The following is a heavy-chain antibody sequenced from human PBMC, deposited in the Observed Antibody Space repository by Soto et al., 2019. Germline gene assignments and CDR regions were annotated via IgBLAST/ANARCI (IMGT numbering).Heavy chain of an antibody. CDR1: GFTFSSYA. D-gene: IGHD3-9*01. CDR3: ARDRGTGRAWLLDMDY. J-gene: IGHJ4*02. V-gene: IGHV3-30-3*01. CDR2: ISYDGSNK. Sequence: QVQLVESGGGVVQPGRSLRLSCAASGFTFSSYAMNWVRQAPGKGLEWVAVISYDGSNKYYADSVKGRFTISRDNSKNTLYLQMNSLRSEDTAVYYCARDRGTGRAWLLDMDYWGQGTPVTVSS.